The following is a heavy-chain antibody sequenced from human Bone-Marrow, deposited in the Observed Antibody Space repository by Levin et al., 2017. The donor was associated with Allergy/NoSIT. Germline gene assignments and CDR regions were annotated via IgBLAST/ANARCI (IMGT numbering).Heavy chain of an antibody. Sequence: GGSLRLSCAASGFTISSNYMSWVRQAPGKGLEWVSVIYSGGSTYYADSVKGRFTISRDNSKNTLYLQMNSLRAEDTAVYYCARDQNIWFGELLTSVGMDVWGQGTTVTVSS. V-gene: IGHV3-53*01. CDR1: GFTISSNY. D-gene: IGHD3-10*01. CDR3: ARDQNIWFGELLTSVGMDV. CDR2: IYSGGST. J-gene: IGHJ6*02.